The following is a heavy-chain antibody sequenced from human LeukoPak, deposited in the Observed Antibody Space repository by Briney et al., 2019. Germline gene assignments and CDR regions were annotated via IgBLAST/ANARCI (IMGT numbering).Heavy chain of an antibody. J-gene: IGHJ4*02. CDR3: ARDLGYGDYDCFPDY. Sequence: ASVKVSCKASGYTFTGYYMHWVRQAHGQGLEWMGRINPNSGGTNYAQKFQGRVTMTRDTSISAAYMELSRLRSDDTAVYYCARDLGYGDYDCFPDYWGQGTLVTVSS. V-gene: IGHV1-2*06. D-gene: IGHD4-17*01. CDR2: INPNSGGT. CDR1: GYTFTGYY.